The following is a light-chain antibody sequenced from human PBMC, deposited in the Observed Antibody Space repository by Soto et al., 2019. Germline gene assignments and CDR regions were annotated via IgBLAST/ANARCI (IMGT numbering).Light chain of an antibody. CDR1: QSVSSN. V-gene: IGKV3-15*01. Sequence: EIVMTQSPATLSVSPGERATLSCRASQSVSSNLAWYQQKPGQAPRLLIYDASTRAPGIPARFSGSGSGTELTVTISGLQSEDLAVYYCQQYSAWWTFGQGTTVDIK. J-gene: IGKJ1*01. CDR2: DAS. CDR3: QQYSAWWT.